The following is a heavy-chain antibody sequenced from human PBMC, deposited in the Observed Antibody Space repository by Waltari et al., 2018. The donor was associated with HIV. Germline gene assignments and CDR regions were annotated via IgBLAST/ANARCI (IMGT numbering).Heavy chain of an antibody. D-gene: IGHD2-8*01. Sequence: EVHLVESGGGLVQPGGSLRLSCAASGFIFDDYGMHGVRQAPGKGLEGRSGIRWDSGRIGYADSVRGRFTISRDNAKNFGYLQMNSLRGDDTAFYYCARGPLYDWFDPWGQGTLVTVSS. CDR3: ARGPLYDWFDP. V-gene: IGHV3-9*01. CDR2: IRWDSGRI. CDR1: GFIFDDYG. J-gene: IGHJ5*02.